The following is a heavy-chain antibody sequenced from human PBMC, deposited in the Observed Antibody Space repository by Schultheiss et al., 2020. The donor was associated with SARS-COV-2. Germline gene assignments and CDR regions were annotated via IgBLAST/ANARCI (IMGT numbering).Heavy chain of an antibody. Sequence: GESLKISCAASGFTFSSYAMHWVRQAPGKGLEWVAVISYDGSNKYYADSVKGRFTISRDNSKNTLYLQMNSLRAEDTAVYYCARDGIGYGDYYYYGMDVWGQGTTVTVSS. CDR2: ISYDGSNK. J-gene: IGHJ6*02. CDR3: ARDGIGYGDYYYYGMDV. V-gene: IGHV3-30-3*01. CDR1: GFTFSSYA. D-gene: IGHD4-17*01.